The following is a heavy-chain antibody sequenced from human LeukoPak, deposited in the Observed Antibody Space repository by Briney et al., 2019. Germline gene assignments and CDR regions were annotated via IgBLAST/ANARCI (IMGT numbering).Heavy chain of an antibody. CDR2: IYYSGIT. CDR3: AREADSSGWYGDAFDI. V-gene: IGHV4-59*01. CDR1: VGSLSSYY. D-gene: IGHD6-19*01. Sequence: PSETLSLTCTVSVGSLSSYYWIWLRQPPGKGLEWIGYIYYSGITNYSHSLKSRVTISVATSKTQFSLKLSSVTAADTAVYYCAREADSSGWYGDAFDIWGQGTMVTVSS. J-gene: IGHJ3*02.